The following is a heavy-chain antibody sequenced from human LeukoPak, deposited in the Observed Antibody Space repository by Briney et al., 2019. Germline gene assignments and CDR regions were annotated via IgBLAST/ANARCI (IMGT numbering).Heavy chain of an antibody. D-gene: IGHD3-22*01. Sequence: SETLSLTCTVSGGSISSYYWSWIRQHPGKGLEWIGYIYYSGSTYYNPSLKGRVIISVDTSKNQFSLRLSSVTAADTAIYYCASVSYDTSLQHWGQGTLVTVSS. CDR1: GGSISSYY. CDR2: IYYSGST. J-gene: IGHJ1*01. V-gene: IGHV4-59*06. CDR3: ASVSYDTSLQH.